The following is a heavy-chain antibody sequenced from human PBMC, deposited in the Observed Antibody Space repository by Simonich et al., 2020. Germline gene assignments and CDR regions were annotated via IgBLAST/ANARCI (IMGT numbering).Heavy chain of an antibody. D-gene: IGHD2-15*01. J-gene: IGHJ4*02. CDR1: GFTFDDYA. Sequence: EVQLVESWGGLVQPGRSLRLSCAAAGFTFDDYAMHWVRQAQGKGLEWVSGISLNNGSIGYADSVKCRFTISRDNAKNSLYLQMNSLRAEDTALYYCAKDMGYCSGGSCYYFDYWGQGTLVTVSS. CDR3: AKDMGYCSGGSCYYFDY. V-gene: IGHV3-9*01. CDR2: ISLNNGSI.